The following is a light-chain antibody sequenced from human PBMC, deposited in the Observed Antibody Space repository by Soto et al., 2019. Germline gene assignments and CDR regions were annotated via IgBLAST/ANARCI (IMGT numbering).Light chain of an antibody. CDR3: QQYESLPLT. CDR2: DAS. CDR1: QSIRSW. V-gene: IGKV1-33*01. J-gene: IGKJ5*01. Sequence: DIQMTQSPSTLSASVGDRVTITCRASQSIRSWLAWYQQKPGKAPKLLIYDASDLETGVPSRFSGSGSGTGFTFTISSLQPEDFATYYCQQYESLPLTFGQGTRLEIK.